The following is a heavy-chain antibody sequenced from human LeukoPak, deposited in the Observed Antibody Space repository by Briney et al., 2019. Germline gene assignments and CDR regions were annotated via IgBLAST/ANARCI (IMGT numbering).Heavy chain of an antibody. CDR1: GGSIGSYH. CDR3: ARVASKGGMDV. D-gene: IGHD5/OR15-5a*01. V-gene: IGHV4-59*01. CDR2: VHYTWNT. J-gene: IGHJ6*02. Sequence: SETLSLTCSVSGGSIGSYHWSWISQPPGKGLEWIGHVHYTWNTKYNPSLTGRVSISLDRSKNQFSLSLSSLTAADTAVYYCARVASKGGMDVWGQGTTVIVSS.